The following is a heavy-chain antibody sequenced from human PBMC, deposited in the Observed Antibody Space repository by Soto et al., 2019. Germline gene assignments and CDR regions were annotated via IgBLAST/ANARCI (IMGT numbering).Heavy chain of an antibody. Sequence: QITLKESGPTLVQPTQTLTLTCAFSGFSLTSSGVAVGWVRQPPGRALEWLALIYWVDDKRYSPSLKSRLTLTKDTSKNQMVLTMTNMDPVDTATYYCAHSLAWKSATLDYWGQGTLVTVSS. CDR1: GFSLTSSGVA. CDR2: IYWVDDK. CDR3: AHSLAWKSATLDY. V-gene: IGHV2-5*02. D-gene: IGHD1-1*01. J-gene: IGHJ4*02.